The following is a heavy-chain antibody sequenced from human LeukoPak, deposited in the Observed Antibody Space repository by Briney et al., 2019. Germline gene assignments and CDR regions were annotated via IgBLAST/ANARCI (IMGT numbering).Heavy chain of an antibody. J-gene: IGHJ4*02. CDR3: ARARGDGYNKGAYYFDY. CDR1: GGTFGIYA. V-gene: IGHV1-69*04. CDR2: IIPILGIA. Sequence: GASVKVSCKASGGTFGIYAISWVRQAPGQGLEWMGRIIPILGIANYAQKFQGRVTITADKSTSTAYMELSSLRSEDTAVYYCARARGDGYNKGAYYFDYWGQGTLVTVSS. D-gene: IGHD5-24*01.